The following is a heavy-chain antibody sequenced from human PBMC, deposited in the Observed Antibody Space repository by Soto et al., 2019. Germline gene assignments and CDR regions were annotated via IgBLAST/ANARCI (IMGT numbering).Heavy chain of an antibody. Sequence: QIQLVESGGGVVQPGASLRLSCSASGFSFASFGMHWVRQAPGEGLEWVAFISRDGSNSFYGDSVKGRFTLSRDNSRNTVYLQMSNARDEDTALYYCARGNLSFDFDSWGQGTLVIVSS. V-gene: IGHV3-30*03. CDR1: GFSFASFG. CDR3: ARGNLSFDFDS. CDR2: ISRDGSNS. J-gene: IGHJ4*02.